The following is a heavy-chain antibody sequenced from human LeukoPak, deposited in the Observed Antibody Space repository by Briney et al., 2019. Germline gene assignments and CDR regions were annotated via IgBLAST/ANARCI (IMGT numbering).Heavy chain of an antibody. CDR1: GGSTSSTGYY. V-gene: IGHV4-61*09. J-gene: IGHJ6*03. CDR2: IDNSGST. Sequence: PSQTLSLTCTVSGGSTSSTGYYWTWIRQPAGKGLEWIGHIDNSGSTNCNPSLKSRVTISVDTSKNQFSLNLTSVTAADTAVYYCARDCEFCDLLFYMNVWGKGTTVTVSS. D-gene: IGHD3-16*01. CDR3: ARDCEFCDLLFYMNV.